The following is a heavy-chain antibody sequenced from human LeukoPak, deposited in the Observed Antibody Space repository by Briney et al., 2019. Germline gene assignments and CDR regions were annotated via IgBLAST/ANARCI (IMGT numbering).Heavy chain of an antibody. Sequence: PGASVKDSCKASGYSFTGYHIHWVRQAPGQGLEWMGWINPNNGGTNQVQRFQGRVTMTRDTSISTAYMELSSLRSDDTAIYFCARYSNSGGDYWGQGTLVTVSS. J-gene: IGHJ4*02. CDR2: INPNNGGT. CDR3: ARYSNSGGDY. CDR1: GYSFTGYH. D-gene: IGHD6-6*01. V-gene: IGHV1-2*02.